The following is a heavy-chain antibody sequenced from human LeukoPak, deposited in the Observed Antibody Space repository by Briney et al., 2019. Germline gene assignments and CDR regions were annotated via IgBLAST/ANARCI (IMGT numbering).Heavy chain of an antibody. CDR1: GGSISSYY. D-gene: IGHD3-22*01. CDR2: IYTSGST. Sequence: SETLSHTCTVSGGSISSYYWSWIRQPAGKGLEWIGRIYTSGSTNYNPSLKSRVTISADTSKNQFSLKLSSVTAADTAVYYCAREVKYYDSSGPFFDYWGQGTLVTVSS. V-gene: IGHV4-4*07. CDR3: AREVKYYDSSGPFFDY. J-gene: IGHJ4*02.